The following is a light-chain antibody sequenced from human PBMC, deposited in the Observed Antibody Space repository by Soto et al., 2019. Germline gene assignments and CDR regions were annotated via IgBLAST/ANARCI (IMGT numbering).Light chain of an antibody. Sequence: QSVLNQPASVSGSPGQSITLSCTGTSIDIGDYNYVSWYQLHPDKAPKLLIYKVSERPSGVSSRFSSSKSGSTAFLTISGLQTEDEADYYCYSWSSTRTLWLFGGGTKLAVL. CDR3: YSWSSTRTLWL. CDR1: SIDIGDYNY. J-gene: IGLJ3*02. CDR2: KVS. V-gene: IGLV2-14*01.